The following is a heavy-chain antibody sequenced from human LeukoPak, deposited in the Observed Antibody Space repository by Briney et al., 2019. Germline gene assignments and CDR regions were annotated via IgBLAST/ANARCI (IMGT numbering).Heavy chain of an antibody. CDR1: GFTFSSFA. J-gene: IGHJ4*02. CDR2: ISGSGGRT. V-gene: IGHV3-23*01. CDR3: AKSPPRCSGGSCYGY. Sequence: PGGSLRLSCAASGFTFSSFALSWVRQAPGKGLEWISGISGSGGRTDYADSVKGRFTISRDNSKTTLYLQMSSLRADDTALYYCAKSPPRCSGGSCYGYWGQGTLVTVSS. D-gene: IGHD2-15*01.